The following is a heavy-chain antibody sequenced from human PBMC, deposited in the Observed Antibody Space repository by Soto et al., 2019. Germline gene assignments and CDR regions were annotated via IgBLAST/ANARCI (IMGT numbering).Heavy chain of an antibody. V-gene: IGHV4-59*01. D-gene: IGHD1-7*01. CDR2: IYYSGST. CDR1: GGSISSYY. CDR3: ARVPVITGTTPYYYYYGMDV. J-gene: IGHJ6*02. Sequence: QVQLQESGPGLVKPSETLSLTCTVSGGSISSYYWSWIRQPPGKGLEWIGYIYYSGSTNYNPSLKSRVTISVDTSKNQFSLKLSSVTAADTAVYYCARVPVITGTTPYYYYYGMDVWGQGTTVTVSS.